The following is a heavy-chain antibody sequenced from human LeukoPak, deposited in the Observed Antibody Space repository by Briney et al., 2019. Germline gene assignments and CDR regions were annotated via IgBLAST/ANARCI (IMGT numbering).Heavy chain of an antibody. CDR3: ARVDPPRRLDY. V-gene: IGHV4-4*02. J-gene: IGHJ4*02. CDR1: GGSVSSTNS. Sequence: SGTLSLTCAVSGGSVSSTNSWSWVPQSPGKGLEWIGEIYHSGSANYNPSLRSRVTMSLDKSKNQFSLKLSSVTAADTAVYYCARVDPPRRLDYWGQGTLVTVSS. CDR2: IYHSGSA. D-gene: IGHD2-21*02.